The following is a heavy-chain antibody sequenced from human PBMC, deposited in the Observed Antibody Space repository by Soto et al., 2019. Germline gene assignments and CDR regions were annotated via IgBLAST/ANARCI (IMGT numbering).Heavy chain of an antibody. V-gene: IGHV5-51*01. Sequence: GESLKISCKGSGFTFTNYWIAWVRQMPGKGLEWMGIIYPGDSKTRYSPSFQGQVTISADKSTSTAFLHWSSLKASDTAMYYCARHPNYYDSSGYYYSDSWGQGTQVTVSS. D-gene: IGHD3-22*01. CDR1: GFTFTNYW. J-gene: IGHJ4*02. CDR2: IYPGDSKT. CDR3: ARHPNYYDSSGYYYSDS.